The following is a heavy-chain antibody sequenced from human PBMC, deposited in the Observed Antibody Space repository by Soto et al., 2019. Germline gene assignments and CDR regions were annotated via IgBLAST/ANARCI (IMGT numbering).Heavy chain of an antibody. V-gene: IGHV3-30*03. CDR1: GFTFSSYG. D-gene: IGHD4-17*01. J-gene: IGHJ4*02. Sequence: QVQLVESGGGVVQPGRSLRLSCAASGFTFSSYGMHWVRQAPGKGLEWVAVISYDGSNKYYADSVKGRFTISRDNSKNTLYLQMNSLRAEDTAVYYCASSVTTFDYWGQGTLVTVSS. CDR2: ISYDGSNK. CDR3: ASSVTTFDY.